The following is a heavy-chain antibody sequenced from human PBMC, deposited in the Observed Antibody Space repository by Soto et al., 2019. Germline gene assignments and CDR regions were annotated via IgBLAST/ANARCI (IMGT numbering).Heavy chain of an antibody. CDR3: ARELLWFGELFSGLDY. J-gene: IGHJ4*02. D-gene: IGHD3-10*01. Sequence: GGSLRLSCAASGFTFSSYAMHWVRQAPGKGLEWVAVISYDGSNKYYADSVKGRFTISRDNSKNTLYLQVNSLRAEDTAVYYCARELLWFGELFSGLDYWGQGTLVTVSS. CDR1: GFTFSSYA. V-gene: IGHV3-30-3*01. CDR2: ISYDGSNK.